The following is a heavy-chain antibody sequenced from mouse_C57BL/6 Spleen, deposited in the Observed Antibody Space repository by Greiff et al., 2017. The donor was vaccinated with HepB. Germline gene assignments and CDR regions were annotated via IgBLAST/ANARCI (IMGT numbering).Heavy chain of an antibody. V-gene: IGHV3-6*01. Sequence: DVKLQESGPGLVKPSQSLSLTCSVTGYSITSGYYWNWIRQFPGNKLEWMGYISYDGSNNYNPSLKNRISITRDTSKNQFFLKLNSVTTEDTATYYCARATTVVGYAMDYWGQRTSVTVSS. CDR2: ISYDGSN. D-gene: IGHD1-1*01. J-gene: IGHJ4*01. CDR1: GYSITSGYY. CDR3: ARATTVVGYAMDY.